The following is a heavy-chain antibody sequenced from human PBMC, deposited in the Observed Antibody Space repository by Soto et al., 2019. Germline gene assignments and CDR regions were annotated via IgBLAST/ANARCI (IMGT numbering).Heavy chain of an antibody. CDR1: GGSFGNSA. CDR2: FIPVYRTL. J-gene: IGHJ4*02. Sequence: ASVTVSCKASGGSFGNSAINWVRQTPGQGLEWLGGFIPVYRTLNYAQKFQGRVTITADESTGTAYMTLSSLASDDTAVYYCATGVIWIGYFTVDSWGQGTRVTVSS. D-gene: IGHD3-3*01. V-gene: IGHV1-69*13. CDR3: ATGVIWIGYFTVDS.